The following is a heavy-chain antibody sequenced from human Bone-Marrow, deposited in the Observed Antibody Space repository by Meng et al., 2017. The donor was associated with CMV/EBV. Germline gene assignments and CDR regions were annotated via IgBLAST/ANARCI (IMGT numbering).Heavy chain of an antibody. CDR3: ARHRADYYFDY. Sequence: GESLKISCAASGFTFDDYGMSWVRQAPGKGLEWVSGINWNGGSTGYADSVKGRFTISRDNAKNTLYLQMNSLRGEDTAVYYCARHRADYYFDYWGQGTLVTVSS. CDR1: GFTFDDYG. CDR2: INWNGGST. V-gene: IGHV3-20*04. D-gene: IGHD2-21*02. J-gene: IGHJ4*02.